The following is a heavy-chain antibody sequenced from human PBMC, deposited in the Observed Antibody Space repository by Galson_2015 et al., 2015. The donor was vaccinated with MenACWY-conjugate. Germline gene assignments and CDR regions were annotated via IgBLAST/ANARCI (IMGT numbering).Heavy chain of an antibody. Sequence: QSGAEVTKPGESLTISCPTTGYSFTPYWIAWVRQMPGTGLEWMGLIPPGDSNTRYSPSFQGQVTISAEKSIRTAYLQWSSLKASDSAMYYCARHPPGGRGMDVWGQGTTVTVSS. V-gene: IGHV5-51*01. CDR1: GYSFTPYW. D-gene: IGHD1-26*01. J-gene: IGHJ6*02. CDR3: ARHPPGGRGMDV. CDR2: IPPGDSNT.